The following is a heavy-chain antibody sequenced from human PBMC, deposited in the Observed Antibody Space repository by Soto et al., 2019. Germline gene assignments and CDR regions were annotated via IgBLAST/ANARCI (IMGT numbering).Heavy chain of an antibody. CDR1: GFTVSSNY. V-gene: IGHV3-66*01. D-gene: IGHD3-22*01. CDR2: IYSGGTT. Sequence: EVQLVESGGGLVQPGGSLRLSCAASGFTVSSNYMSWVRQAPGKGLEWVSVIYSGGTTYYADSVKGRFTISRDNSKNTRYLQRNSLRAEDTAVYYGARNGDSSDYRGWFDPWGQGTLVTVSS. J-gene: IGHJ5*02. CDR3: ARNGDSSDYRGWFDP.